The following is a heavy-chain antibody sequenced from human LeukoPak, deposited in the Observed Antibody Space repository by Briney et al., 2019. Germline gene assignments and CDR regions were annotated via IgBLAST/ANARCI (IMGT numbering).Heavy chain of an antibody. CDR1: GGSISGFY. CDR2: IFYSGSN. Sequence: SETLSLTCAVSGGSISGFYWSWVRQPPGKGLEWIGYIFYSGSNYYNPSLKSRVSISVDTFKNQFSLKLTSVTAADTAVYYCARHCGGDCSDALDIWGQGTMVAVSS. J-gene: IGHJ3*02. V-gene: IGHV4-59*01. CDR3: ARHCGGDCSDALDI. D-gene: IGHD2-21*02.